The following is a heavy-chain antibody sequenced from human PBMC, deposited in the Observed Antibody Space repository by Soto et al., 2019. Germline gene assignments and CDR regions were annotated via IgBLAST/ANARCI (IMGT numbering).Heavy chain of an antibody. CDR2: ISSGSDYL. Sequence: PXGSLRLSCAAFGVNFNTYAMHWVRQSPGKGLEWVAFISSGSDYLYYADSVKGRFTVSRDNAKSSLYLQMNSLTDDDTALYYCASEFCSGGSCYSRIFDYWGQGSLVTVSS. J-gene: IGHJ4*02. V-gene: IGHV3-21*04. CDR3: ASEFCSGGSCYSRIFDY. D-gene: IGHD2-15*01. CDR1: GVNFNTYA.